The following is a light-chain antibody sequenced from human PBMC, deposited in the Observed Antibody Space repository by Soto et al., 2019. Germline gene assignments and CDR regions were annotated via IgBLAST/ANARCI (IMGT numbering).Light chain of an antibody. CDR1: SSNIGNDY. CDR2: DND. Sequence: QSVLTQPPSISAAPGQMVTISCSGSSSNIGNDYVSWYQHFPRTAPKLLIYDNDKRPSGIPDRFSGSKSGTSATLGITGVQAGDEADYYCATWDKRLSAWVCGGGTKLTVL. CDR3: ATWDKRLSAWV. J-gene: IGLJ3*02. V-gene: IGLV1-51*01.